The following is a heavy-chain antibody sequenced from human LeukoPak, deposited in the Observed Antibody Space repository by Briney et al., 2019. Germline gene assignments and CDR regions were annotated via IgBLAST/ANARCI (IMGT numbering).Heavy chain of an antibody. CDR1: GGTFSSYA. CDR3: ARGTYCTNGVCPYYYYYYYMDV. Sequence: ASVKVSCKASGGTFSSYAISWVRQATGQGLEWMGWMNPNSGNTGYAQKFQGRVTITRNTSISTAYMELSSLRSEDTTVYYCARGTYCTNGVCPYYYYYYYMDVWGKGTTVTVSS. D-gene: IGHD2-8*01. J-gene: IGHJ6*03. CDR2: MNPNSGNT. V-gene: IGHV1-8*03.